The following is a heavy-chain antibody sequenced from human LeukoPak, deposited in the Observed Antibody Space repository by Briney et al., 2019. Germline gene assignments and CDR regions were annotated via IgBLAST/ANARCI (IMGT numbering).Heavy chain of an antibody. CDR2: ISSSSSYI. D-gene: IGHD3-9*01. J-gene: IGHJ4*02. CDR1: GFTFSSYS. Sequence: GGSLRLSCAASGFTFSSYSMNWVRQAPGKGLEWVSSISSSSSYIYYADSVKGRFTISRDNAKNSLYLQMNSLRAEDTAVYYCALRYFDWSHYFDYWGQGTLVTVSS. V-gene: IGHV3-21*01. CDR3: ALRYFDWSHYFDY.